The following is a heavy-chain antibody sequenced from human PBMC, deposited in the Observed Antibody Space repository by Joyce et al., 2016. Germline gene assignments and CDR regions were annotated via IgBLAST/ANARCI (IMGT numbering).Heavy chain of an antibody. D-gene: IGHD3-10*01. CDR1: GFTFDDYA. V-gene: IGHV3-9*01. J-gene: IGHJ6*02. CDR3: ATGRGDYCVMDV. CDR2: IRWNSSTI. Sequence: EVQLVESGGGLVQPGRSLRLSCAASGFTFDDYAVHWVRQAPGKGREWVSGIRWNSSTIGYADSVKGRFAISRDNAKKSLYLQMNNLKPEDTALYYCATGRGDYCVMDVWGRGTSVTVSS.